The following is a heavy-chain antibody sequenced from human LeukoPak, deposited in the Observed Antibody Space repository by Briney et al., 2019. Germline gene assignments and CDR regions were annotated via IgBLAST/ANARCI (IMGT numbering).Heavy chain of an antibody. D-gene: IGHD3-22*01. CDR2: INPNSGST. CDR3: ARVRHSTYYYDSSGYYPNWFDP. Sequence: ASVKVSCKASGYTFTGYYMHWVRQAPGQGLEWMGRINPNSGSTNYAQKFQGRVTMTRDTSISTAYMELSRLRSDDTAVYYCARVRHSTYYYDSSGYYPNWFDPWGQGTLVTVSS. CDR1: GYTFTGYY. J-gene: IGHJ5*02. V-gene: IGHV1-2*06.